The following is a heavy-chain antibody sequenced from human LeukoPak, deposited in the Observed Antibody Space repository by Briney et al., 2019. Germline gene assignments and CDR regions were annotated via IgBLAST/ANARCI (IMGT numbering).Heavy chain of an antibody. CDR2: INPSGGST. CDR3: ARVLGYCSSTSCYNDAFDI. CDR1: GYTFTGYY. J-gene: IGHJ3*02. D-gene: IGHD2-2*02. Sequence: ASVKVSCKASGYTFTGYYMHWVRQAPGQGLEWMGIINPSGGSTSYAQKFQGRVTMTRDTSTSTVYMELSSLRSEDTAVYYCARVLGYCSSTSCYNDAFDIWGQGTMVTVSS. V-gene: IGHV1-46*01.